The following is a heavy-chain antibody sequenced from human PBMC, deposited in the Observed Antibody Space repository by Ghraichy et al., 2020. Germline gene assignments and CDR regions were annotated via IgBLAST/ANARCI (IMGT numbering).Heavy chain of an antibody. CDR3: AAWGGGAKPPRDYYYGMDV. CDR2: ISGSGGST. D-gene: IGHD1-26*01. CDR1: GFTFSSYV. V-gene: IGHV3-23*01. J-gene: IGHJ6*02. Sequence: GGSLRLSCAASGFTFSSYVMSWVRQAPGKGLEWVSAISGSGGSTYYADSVKGRFTISRDNSKNTLYLQMNSLRAEDTAVYYCAAWGGGAKPPRDYYYGMDVWGQGTTVTVSS.